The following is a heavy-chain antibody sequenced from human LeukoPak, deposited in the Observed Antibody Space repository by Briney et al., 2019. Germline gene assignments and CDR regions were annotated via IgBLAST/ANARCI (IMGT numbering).Heavy chain of an antibody. J-gene: IGHJ6*03. CDR2: IWYDGSEE. V-gene: IGHV3-30*02. Sequence: GGSLRLSCSASGFTFSGFGMHWVRQAPGKGLEWVAVIWYDGSEEYYADSVKGRFTISRDNSKNTLYLQMNSLRAEDAAVYYCVKSSYDILTGYYGYYYMDVWGKGTTVTASS. CDR3: VKSSYDILTGYYGYYYMDV. D-gene: IGHD3-9*01. CDR1: GFTFSGFG.